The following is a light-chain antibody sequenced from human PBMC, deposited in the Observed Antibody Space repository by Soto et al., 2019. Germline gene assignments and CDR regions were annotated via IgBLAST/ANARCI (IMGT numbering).Light chain of an antibody. CDR2: DVS. Sequence: EIVLIQSPATLSLSPGEGTTLSCRASQSIHNYLAWYQQKPGKVPRILIYDVSNRATGIPARFSGSGSGTVFTLTISSLEPDDFAVYYCRQRSNWPLTFGGGTKV. CDR1: QSIHNY. J-gene: IGKJ4*01. CDR3: RQRSNWPLT. V-gene: IGKV3-11*01.